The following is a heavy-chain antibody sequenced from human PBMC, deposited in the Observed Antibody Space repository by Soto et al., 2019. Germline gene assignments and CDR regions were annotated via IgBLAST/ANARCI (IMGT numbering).Heavy chain of an antibody. CDR3: ARFSTSCLWALDY. CDR1: GFTFSSYS. V-gene: IGHV3-48*01. CDR2: ISSSSSTI. Sequence: EVQLVESGGGLVQPGGSLRLSCAASGFTFSSYSMNWVRQAPGKGLEWVSYISSSSSTIYYADSVKGRFTISRDNAKNSLYLQMNSLRADDTAVYYCARFSTSCLWALDYWRQGALVTVSS. J-gene: IGHJ4*02. D-gene: IGHD2-2*01.